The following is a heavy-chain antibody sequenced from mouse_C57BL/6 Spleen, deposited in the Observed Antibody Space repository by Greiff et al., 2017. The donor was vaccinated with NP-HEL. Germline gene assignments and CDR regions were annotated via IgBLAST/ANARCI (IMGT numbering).Heavy chain of an antibody. Sequence: QVQLKQSGPGLVQPSQSLSITCTVSGFSLTSYGVHWVRQSPGQGLEWLGVIWSGGSTDYNAAVISRLSISKDNSKSQVFFKMNSLQADDTAIYYCARLWLRRGGYAMDYWGQGTSVTVSS. CDR1: GFSLTSYG. CDR3: ARLWLRRGGYAMDY. CDR2: IWSGGST. V-gene: IGHV2-2*01. J-gene: IGHJ4*01. D-gene: IGHD2-2*01.